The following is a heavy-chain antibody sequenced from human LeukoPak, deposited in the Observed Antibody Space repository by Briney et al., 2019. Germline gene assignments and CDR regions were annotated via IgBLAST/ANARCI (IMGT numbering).Heavy chain of an antibody. CDR1: GYTFTSYY. CDR2: INPSGGST. V-gene: IGHV1-46*01. Sequence: ASVKVSCKASGYTFTSYYMHWVRQAPGQEIEWMGIINPSGGSTSYAQKFQGRVTMTRDMSTSTVYMELSSLRSEDTAVYYCARELRWDNWFDPWGQGTLVTVSS. CDR3: ARELRWDNWFDP. D-gene: IGHD4-23*01. J-gene: IGHJ5*02.